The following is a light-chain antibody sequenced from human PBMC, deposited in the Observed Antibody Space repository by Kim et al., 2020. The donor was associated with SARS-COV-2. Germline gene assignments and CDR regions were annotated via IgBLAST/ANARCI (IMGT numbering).Light chain of an antibody. V-gene: IGLV2-8*01. Sequence: QSALTQPPSASGSPGQSVTISCTGTSSDVGGYNYVSWYQQHPGKAPKLMIYEVSKRPSGVPDRFSCSKSGNTASLTVSGLQAEDEADYYCSSYAGSNPVIFGGGTQLTVL. J-gene: IGLJ2*01. CDR3: SSYAGSNPVI. CDR1: SSDVGGYNY. CDR2: EVS.